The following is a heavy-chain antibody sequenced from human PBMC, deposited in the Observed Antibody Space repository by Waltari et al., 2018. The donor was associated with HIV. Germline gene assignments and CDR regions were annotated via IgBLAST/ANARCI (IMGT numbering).Heavy chain of an antibody. CDR1: CGSVCAGEYY. V-gene: IGHV4-39*07. CDR2: LDYSGPT. Sequence: QVHVQQSGAVLVKPTDPLSLTCTDPCGSVCAGEYYWGWSRQAAGKGLDLIGILDYSGPTDPNPPLGGLVRMSVDLSKNQFPLRLRSVTAADTAVYFCARGKGKPGYNSDYSFYGMDVWGQGTTVTVSS. J-gene: IGHJ6*02. D-gene: IGHD1-1*01. CDR3: ARGKGKPGYNSDYSFYGMDV.